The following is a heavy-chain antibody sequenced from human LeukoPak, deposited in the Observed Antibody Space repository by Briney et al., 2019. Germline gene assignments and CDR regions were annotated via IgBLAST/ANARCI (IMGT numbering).Heavy chain of an antibody. V-gene: IGHV3-9*03. CDR2: ISWNSGSI. CDR1: GFTFDDYA. CDR3: AKDMGVRWELVYGFDY. Sequence: PGGSLRLSCAASGFTFDDYAMHWVRQAPGKGLEWVSGISWNSGSIGYADSVKGRFTISRDNAKNSLYLQMNSLRAEDMALYYCAKDMGVRWELVYGFDYWGQGTLVTVSS. D-gene: IGHD1-26*01. J-gene: IGHJ4*02.